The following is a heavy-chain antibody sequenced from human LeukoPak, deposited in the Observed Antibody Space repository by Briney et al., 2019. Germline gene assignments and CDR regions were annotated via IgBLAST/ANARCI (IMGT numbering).Heavy chain of an antibody. D-gene: IGHD2-21*02. J-gene: IGHJ4*02. CDR2: ITSDGYTT. CDR1: GFTFSSYS. Sequence: GGSLRLSCAASGFTFSSYSMNWVRHVPGEGLVWVSRITSDGYTTNYADSVKGRFTISRDNAKNTLYLQMNSLRDEDTAVYYCVRGAVTGQQCDNWGQGTLVTVSS. CDR3: VRGAVTGQQCDN. V-gene: IGHV3-74*01.